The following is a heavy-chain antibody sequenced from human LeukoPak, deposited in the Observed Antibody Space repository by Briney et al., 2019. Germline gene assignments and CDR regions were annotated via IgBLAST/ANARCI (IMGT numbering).Heavy chain of an antibody. D-gene: IGHD3-22*01. J-gene: IGHJ4*02. Sequence: GESLKISCKGSGYSFTSYCIGWVRQMPGKGLEWMGIIYPGDSDTRYSPSFQGQVTISADKSISTAYLQWSSLKASDTAMYYCARTRNYYDSSGYYSFDYWGQGALVTVSS. V-gene: IGHV5-51*01. CDR3: ARTRNYYDSSGYYSFDY. CDR1: GYSFTSYC. CDR2: IYPGDSDT.